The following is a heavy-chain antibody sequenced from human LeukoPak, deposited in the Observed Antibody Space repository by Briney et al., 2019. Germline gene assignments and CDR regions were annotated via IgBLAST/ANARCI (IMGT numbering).Heavy chain of an antibody. J-gene: IGHJ4*02. CDR3: ARGTSYYDFWSGYLSTPYFDY. CDR2: INHSGST. CDR1: GFSFRNYA. V-gene: IGHV4-34*01. Sequence: GSLRLSCVASGFSFRNYAIHWVRQPPGKGLEWIGEINHSGSTNYNPSLKSRVTISVDTSKNQFSLKLSSATAADTAVYYCARGTSYYDFWSGYLSTPYFDYWGQGTLVTVSS. D-gene: IGHD3-3*01.